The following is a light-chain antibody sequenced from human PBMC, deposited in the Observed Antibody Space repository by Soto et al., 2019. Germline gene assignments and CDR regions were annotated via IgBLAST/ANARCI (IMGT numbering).Light chain of an antibody. CDR3: QQYGSSVT. Sequence: IVLTQSPGTLSLSPGERATLSCRARQSVSGTYLAWYQQIPGQAPRLLIYGASSRATGIPDRFSGSGSGTDFTLTISRLEAEDFAVYYCQQYGSSVTFGPGTKVDIK. CDR1: QSVSGTY. J-gene: IGKJ3*01. V-gene: IGKV3-20*01. CDR2: GAS.